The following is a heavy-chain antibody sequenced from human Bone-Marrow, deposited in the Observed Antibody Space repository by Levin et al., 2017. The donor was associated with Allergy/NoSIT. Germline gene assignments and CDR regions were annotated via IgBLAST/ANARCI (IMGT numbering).Heavy chain of an antibody. D-gene: IGHD3-3*01. J-gene: IGHJ2*01. CDR1: GFTFSNYA. CDR2: ITNSGGST. CDR3: AKVVGLVWSGIQAGGYFDL. Sequence: QAGGSLRLSCAASGFTFSNYAMTWVRQAPGKGLEWVSSITNSGGSTFNADSVKGRFSISRDNSRNTLFLQMNSLTAEDTALYYCAKVVGLVWSGIQAGGYFDLWGRGTLVTVSS. V-gene: IGHV3-23*01.